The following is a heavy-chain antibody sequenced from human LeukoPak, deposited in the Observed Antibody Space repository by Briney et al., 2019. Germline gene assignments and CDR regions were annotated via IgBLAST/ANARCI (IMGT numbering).Heavy chain of an antibody. CDR2: INPNSGGT. V-gene: IGHV1-2*02. Sequence: ASVKVSCTASGYTFTNYYMHWVRQAPGQGLEWMGWINPNSGGTLYTQNFQGRVTMTRATSISTAYLELTSLTSDDTAVYYCATEQIMVPGLAGIDYWGQGTLVTVSS. CDR1: GYTFTNYY. J-gene: IGHJ4*02. D-gene: IGHD3-10*01. CDR3: ATEQIMVPGLAGIDY.